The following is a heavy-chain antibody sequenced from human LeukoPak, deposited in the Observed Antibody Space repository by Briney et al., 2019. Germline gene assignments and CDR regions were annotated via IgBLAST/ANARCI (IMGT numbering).Heavy chain of an antibody. CDR1: GFTVSSNY. Sequence: PGGSLRLSCAASGFTVSSNYMSWVRQPPGKGLEWVSVIYGGGSTYYADSVKGRFTISRDNSKNTLYLQMNSLRAEDTAVYYCASGYTPTPFDYWGQGTLVTVSS. CDR3: ASGYTPTPFDY. CDR2: IYGGGST. J-gene: IGHJ4*02. V-gene: IGHV3-66*01. D-gene: IGHD6-13*01.